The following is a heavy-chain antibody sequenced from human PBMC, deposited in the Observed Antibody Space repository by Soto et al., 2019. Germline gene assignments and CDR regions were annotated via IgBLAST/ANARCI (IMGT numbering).Heavy chain of an antibody. D-gene: IGHD3-16*01. J-gene: IGHJ4*02. V-gene: IGHV3-30*18. CDR1: GFTFSSYG. CDR3: ANSRGGPGDY. CDR2: ISYDGSNE. Sequence: QVQLVESGGGVVQPGRSLRLSCAASGFTFSSYGMHWVRQAPGKGLEWVAVISYDGSNEYYADSVKGRFTISRDNSMHTLYLQMNSLRAEDTAVYYCANSRGGPGDYWGQGTLVTVSS.